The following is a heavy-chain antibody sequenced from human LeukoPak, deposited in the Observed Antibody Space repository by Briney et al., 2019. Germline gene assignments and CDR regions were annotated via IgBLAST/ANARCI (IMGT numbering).Heavy chain of an antibody. CDR2: ITSRGTTI. V-gene: IGHV3-11*01. CDR1: GFTLSDYY. CDR3: ARWLRGIADEDGVDV. J-gene: IGHJ6*02. Sequence: PGGSLRLSCTASGFTLSDYYLTWIRQAPGKGLEWVSCITSRGTTIYHADSVKGRFTISRDNAKNSLYLQMNSLRAEDTAVYYCARWLRGIADEDGVDVWGQGITVTVSS. D-gene: IGHD6-13*01.